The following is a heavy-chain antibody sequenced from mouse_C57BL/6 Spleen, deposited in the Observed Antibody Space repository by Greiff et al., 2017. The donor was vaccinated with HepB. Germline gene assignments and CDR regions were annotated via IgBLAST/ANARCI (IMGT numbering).Heavy chain of an antibody. CDR1: GYTFTSYG. J-gene: IGHJ4*01. CDR3: AGWGYYGSSHVYYYAMDY. Sequence: QVQLQQSGAELARPGASVKLSCKASGYTFTSYGISWVKQRTGQGLEWIGEIYPRSGNTYYNEKFKGKATLTADKSSSTAYMELRSLTSEDSAVYFCAGWGYYGSSHVYYYAMDYWGQGTSVTVSS. V-gene: IGHV1-81*01. CDR2: IYPRSGNT. D-gene: IGHD1-1*01.